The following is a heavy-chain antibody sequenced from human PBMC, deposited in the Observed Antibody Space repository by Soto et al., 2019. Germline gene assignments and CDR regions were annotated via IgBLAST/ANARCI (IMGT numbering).Heavy chain of an antibody. J-gene: IGHJ6*02. CDR3: ARGKYSSPRGGLDV. CDR2: MYNTGST. CDR1: GGSIISYY. D-gene: IGHD4-4*01. Sequence: SETLSLTCTFSGGSIISYYWIWIRQHPGKGLEWIGYMYNTGSTIYNPSLKSRVTISVDTSKNQFSLKMNSVTAADTAVYYCARGKYSSPRGGLDVWGQGTPLTVSS. V-gene: IGHV4-59*01.